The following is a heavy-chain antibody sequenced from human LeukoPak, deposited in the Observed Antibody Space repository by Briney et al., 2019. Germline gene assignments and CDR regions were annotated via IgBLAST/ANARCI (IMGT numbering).Heavy chain of an antibody. CDR2: IYYSGST. V-gene: IGHV4-39*01. CDR3: ARLHFDSSGWPTYYFDY. J-gene: IGHJ4*02. CDR1: GGSISSYY. D-gene: IGHD3-22*01. Sequence: SETLSLTCTVSGGSISSYYWGWIRQPPGKGLEWIGSIYYSGSTYYNPSLKSRVTISVDTSKNQFSLKLSSVTAADTAVYYCARLHFDSSGWPTYYFDYWGQGTLVTVSS.